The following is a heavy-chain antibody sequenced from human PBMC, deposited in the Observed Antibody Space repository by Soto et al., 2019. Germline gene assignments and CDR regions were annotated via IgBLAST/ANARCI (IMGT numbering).Heavy chain of an antibody. Sequence: SETLSLTCAVSGGSISSGGYSWSWIRQPPGKGLEWIGYTYHSGSTSYNPSLKSRVTISVDRSKNQFSLQLSSVTAADTAVYYCARFQSTVSSYDYWGQGTLVTVAS. V-gene: IGHV4-30-2*01. CDR2: TYHSGST. CDR3: ARFQSTVSSYDY. CDR1: GGSISSGGYS. D-gene: IGHD4-17*01. J-gene: IGHJ4*02.